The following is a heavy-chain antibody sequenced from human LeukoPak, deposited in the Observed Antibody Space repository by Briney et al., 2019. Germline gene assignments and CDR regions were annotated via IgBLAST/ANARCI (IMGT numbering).Heavy chain of an antibody. CDR3: TRCERTYCDI. D-gene: IGHD3-9*01. V-gene: IGHV3-72*01. Sequence: PGGSLRLSCAASGFTFSDHYMDWVRQAPGKGLEWVGRIRNRANSYTTEYAAAVKDKFTISRDDSKNSLYLQMDSLKTEDSALYYCTRCERTYCDIWGQGTLVTVSS. CDR1: GFTFSDHY. J-gene: IGHJ4*02. CDR2: IRNRANSYTT.